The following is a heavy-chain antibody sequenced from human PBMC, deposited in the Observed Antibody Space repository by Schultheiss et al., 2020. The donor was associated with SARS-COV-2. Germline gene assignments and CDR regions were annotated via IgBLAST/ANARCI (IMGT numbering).Heavy chain of an antibody. V-gene: IGHV4-30-2*01. J-gene: IGHJ6*02. D-gene: IGHD2-15*01. CDR2: IYHSGST. CDR3: AREGPLGYCSGGSCYSGYYGMDV. CDR1: GGSISSGGYS. Sequence: SETLSLTCAVSGGSISSGGYSWSWIRQPPGKGLEWIGYIYHSGSTYYNPSLKSRVTISVDRSKNQFSLKLSSVTAADTAVYYCAREGPLGYCSGGSCYSGYYGMDVWGQGTTVTVSS.